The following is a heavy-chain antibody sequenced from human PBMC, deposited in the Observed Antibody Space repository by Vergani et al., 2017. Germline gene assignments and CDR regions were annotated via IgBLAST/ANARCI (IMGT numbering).Heavy chain of an antibody. CDR2: ISWDGGST. CDR3: AKDIRPSSGWYDGMWDY. Sequence: EVQLVESGGVVVQPGGSLRLSCAASGFTFDDYAMHWVRPAPGKGLEWVSLISWDGGSTYYADSVKGRFTISRDKAKNSLYLQMNSLRAEDTALYYCAKDIRPSSGWYDGMWDYWGQGTLVTVSS. V-gene: IGHV3-43D*04. CDR1: GFTFDDYA. D-gene: IGHD6-19*01. J-gene: IGHJ4*02.